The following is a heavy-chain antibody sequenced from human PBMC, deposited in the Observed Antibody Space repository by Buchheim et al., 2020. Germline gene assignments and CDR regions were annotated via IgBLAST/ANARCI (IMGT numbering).Heavy chain of an antibody. Sequence: QVQLVQSGGGVVQTGTSLRLSCAASGFTFSTSGMHWARQAPGKGLEWVAIIWYDGSNKYYADSVKGRFTISRDNSKNTLFLQMNSLSAEDTATYYCARDVSGGFDPWGQGTL. J-gene: IGHJ5*02. CDR2: IWYDGSNK. CDR1: GFTFSTSG. D-gene: IGHD3-3*01. CDR3: ARDVSGGFDP. V-gene: IGHV3-33*01.